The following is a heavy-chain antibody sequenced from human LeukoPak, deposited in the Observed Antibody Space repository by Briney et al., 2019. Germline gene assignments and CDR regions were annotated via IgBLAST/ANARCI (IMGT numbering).Heavy chain of an antibody. CDR2: ISSSSSYI. V-gene: IGHV3-21*01. Sequence: DPGGSLRLSCAASGFTFSSYSMKWVRQAPGKGLEWVSSISSSSSYIYYADSVKGRFTISRDNAKNSLYLQMNSLRAEDTAVYYCARGIAVAAYYYYMDVWGKGTTVTVSS. CDR3: ARGIAVAAYYYYMDV. J-gene: IGHJ6*03. CDR1: GFTFSSYS. D-gene: IGHD6-13*01.